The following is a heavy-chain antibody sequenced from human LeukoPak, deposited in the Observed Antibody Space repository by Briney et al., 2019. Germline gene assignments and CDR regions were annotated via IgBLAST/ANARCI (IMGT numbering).Heavy chain of an antibody. Sequence: PSETLSLTCTVAGGSISSYYWSWIRQPAGKGLEWIGRIYTSGSTNYNPSLKSRVTMSVDTSKTQFSLKLSSVTAADTAVYYCARGRAAAVHLPYFDYWGQGTLVTVSS. V-gene: IGHV4-4*07. CDR3: ARGRAAAVHLPYFDY. D-gene: IGHD6-13*01. J-gene: IGHJ4*02. CDR2: IYTSGST. CDR1: GGSISSYY.